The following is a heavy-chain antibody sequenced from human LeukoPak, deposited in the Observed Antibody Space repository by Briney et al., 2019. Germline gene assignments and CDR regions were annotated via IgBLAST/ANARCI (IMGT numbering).Heavy chain of an antibody. CDR2: ISSSSSYI. D-gene: IGHD2-2*01. Sequence: GGSLRLSCAASGFTFSSYSMTWVRQAPGKGLEWVSSISSSSSYIYYADSVKARFTISRDKAKNSLYLQMNSLRAEDTAVYYCATLTYCSSTSCRENPFDYWGQGTLVTVSS. CDR3: ATLTYCSSTSCRENPFDY. CDR1: GFTFSSYS. J-gene: IGHJ4*02. V-gene: IGHV3-21*01.